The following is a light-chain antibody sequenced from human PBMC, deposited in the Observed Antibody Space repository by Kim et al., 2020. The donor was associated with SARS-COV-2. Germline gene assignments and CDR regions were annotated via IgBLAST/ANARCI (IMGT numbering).Light chain of an antibody. J-gene: IGLJ2*01. CDR3: CSYAGSLVV. CDR1: SSDVGGYNY. V-gene: IGLV2-11*01. Sequence: PGQAVTDSCTGTSSDVGGYNYVSWYQQHPGQAPNFMIYDVSKRASAVPDRFSGSKSGSTASLTISGLQAEDEADYYCCSYAGSLVVFGGGTQLTVL. CDR2: DVS.